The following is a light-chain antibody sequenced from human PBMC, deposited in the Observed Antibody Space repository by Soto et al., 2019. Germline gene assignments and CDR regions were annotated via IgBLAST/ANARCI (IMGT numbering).Light chain of an antibody. Sequence: DIVLTQSPATLSLSPGERVTLSCGASPSVSSSRLAWYQQKPGLGPRVLVYGASSRAPGIPDRFSGSGSGTDFTLTISRLEPEDFAVYYCQQYSNLPPTFGGGTKVDIK. J-gene: IGKJ4*01. CDR2: GAS. CDR1: PSVSSSR. V-gene: IGKV3D-20*01. CDR3: QQYSNLPPT.